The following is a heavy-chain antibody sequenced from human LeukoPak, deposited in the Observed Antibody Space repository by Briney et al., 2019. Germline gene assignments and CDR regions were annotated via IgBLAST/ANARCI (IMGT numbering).Heavy chain of an antibody. CDR1: GFTFSSYA. Sequence: GGSLRLSCAASGFTFSSYAMSWVRQAPGKGLEWVSAISGSGGSTYYADSVKGRFTISRDNAKNSLYLQMNSLRAEDTAVYYCARFLGSGYFFSMFDYWGQGTLVTVSS. V-gene: IGHV3-23*01. CDR2: ISGSGGST. D-gene: IGHD3-22*01. CDR3: ARFLGSGYFFSMFDY. J-gene: IGHJ4*02.